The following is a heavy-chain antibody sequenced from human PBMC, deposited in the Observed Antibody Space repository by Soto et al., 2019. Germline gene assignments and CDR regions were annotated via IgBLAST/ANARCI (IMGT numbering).Heavy chain of an antibody. D-gene: IGHD2-15*01. CDR1: GGSFSGYY. J-gene: IGHJ4*02. CDR3: ASTKDETLYFDY. CDR2: INHSGST. V-gene: IGHV4-34*01. Sequence: SETLSLTCAVYGGSFSGYYWSWIRQPPGKGLEWIGEINHSGSTNYNPSLKSRVTISGDASKKQLSLKLGSVTAADTAMYYCASTKDETLYFDYWGQGNLVTVSS.